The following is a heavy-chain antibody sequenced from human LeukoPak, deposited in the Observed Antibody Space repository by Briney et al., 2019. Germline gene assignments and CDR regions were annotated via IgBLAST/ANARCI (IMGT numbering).Heavy chain of an antibody. J-gene: IGHJ4*02. CDR3: ARDPAPDY. CDR1: GFTFSAYW. CDR2: ISSSSSYI. V-gene: IGHV3-21*01. Sequence: PGGSLRLSCVASGFTFSAYWMNWVRQAPGKGLEWVSSISSSSSYIYYADSVKGRFAISRDNAKNSLYLQMNSLRAEDTAVYYCARDPAPDYWGQGTLVTVSS.